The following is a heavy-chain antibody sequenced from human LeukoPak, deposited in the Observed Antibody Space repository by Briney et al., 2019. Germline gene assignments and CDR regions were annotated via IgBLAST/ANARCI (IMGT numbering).Heavy chain of an antibody. CDR3: ARERVGSGIDY. D-gene: IGHD3-10*01. V-gene: IGHV3-66*01. CDR2: IYSGGGT. J-gene: IGHJ4*02. CDR1: GFTVSSNY. Sequence: GGSLRLSCAASGFTVSSNYMSWVRQAPGKGLEWVSVIYSGGGTYYADSVKGRFTISRDNSENTLYFQMNSLRAEDTAVYYCARERVGSGIDYWGQGTLVAVSS.